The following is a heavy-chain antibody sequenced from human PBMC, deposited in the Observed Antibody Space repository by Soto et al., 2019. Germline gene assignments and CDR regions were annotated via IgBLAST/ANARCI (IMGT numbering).Heavy chain of an antibody. J-gene: IGHJ4*02. CDR3: AAMVRGVNYFDY. Sequence: QVQLVQSGAEVKKPGASVKVSCKASGYTFTSYAMHWVRQAPGQRLEWMGWINAGNGNTKYSQKFQGRVTSTRDTSASTAYMELSSLRSEDTAVYYCAAMVRGVNYFDYWGQGTLVTVSS. CDR1: GYTFTSYA. CDR2: INAGNGNT. D-gene: IGHD3-10*01. V-gene: IGHV1-3*01.